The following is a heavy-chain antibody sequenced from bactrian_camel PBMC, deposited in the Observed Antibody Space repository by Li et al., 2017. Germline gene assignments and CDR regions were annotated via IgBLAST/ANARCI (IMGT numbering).Heavy chain of an antibody. D-gene: IGHD6*01. V-gene: IGHV3S1*01. Sequence: HVQLVESGGGSVQAGGSLRLSCAASGYTYCMAWFRQAPGKEREGVATIHARHSDWWYADSVKGRFSVSRDDAKNTLFLQLNSLKTDDTAMYYCAEASALPALLSGTQRPLGQGTQVTVS. J-gene: IGHJ4*01. CDR1: GYTYC. CDR2: IHARHSDW.